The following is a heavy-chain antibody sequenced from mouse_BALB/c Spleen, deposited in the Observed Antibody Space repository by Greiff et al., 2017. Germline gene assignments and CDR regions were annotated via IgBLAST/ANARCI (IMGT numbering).Heavy chain of an antibody. CDR1: GFNIKDYY. CDR2: IDPENGNT. Sequence: EVQLQQSGAELVRPGAFVKLSCTASGFNIKDYYMHWVKQRPEQGLEWIGWIDPENGNTIYAPKFQGQASITADTSSNTAYLQLSSLTSEDTAVYYCASYDGYLDDWGQGTTLTVSS. J-gene: IGHJ2*01. CDR3: ASYDGYLDD. V-gene: IGHV14-1*02. D-gene: IGHD2-3*01.